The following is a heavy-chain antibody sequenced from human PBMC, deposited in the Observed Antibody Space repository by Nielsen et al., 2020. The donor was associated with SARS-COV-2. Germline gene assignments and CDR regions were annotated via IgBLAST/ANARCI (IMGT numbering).Heavy chain of an antibody. CDR2: ITSSSSYI. D-gene: IGHD3-16*01. Sequence: GESLKISCAASGFTFSTYNMNWVRQAPGRGLEWVSSITSSSSYIYYADSVKGRFTISRDNAKNSLYLQMNSLRAEDTALYYCAKLPQGGDDAFDIWGQGTMVTVSS. CDR1: GFTFSTYN. V-gene: IGHV3-21*04. J-gene: IGHJ3*02. CDR3: AKLPQGGDDAFDI.